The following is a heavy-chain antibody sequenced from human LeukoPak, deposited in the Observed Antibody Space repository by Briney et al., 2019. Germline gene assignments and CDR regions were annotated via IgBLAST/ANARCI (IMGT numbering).Heavy chain of an antibody. D-gene: IGHD1-20*01. CDR2: ISSSGSTI. Sequence: GGSLRLSCATSGFTFSDYYMSWIRQAPGKGLEWVSYISSSGSTIYYADSVKGRFTISRDNAKNSLYLQMNSLRAEDTAVYFCARRRYNWNAIDYWGQGTLVTVSS. V-gene: IGHV3-11*01. CDR3: ARRRYNWNAIDY. J-gene: IGHJ4*02. CDR1: GFTFSDYY.